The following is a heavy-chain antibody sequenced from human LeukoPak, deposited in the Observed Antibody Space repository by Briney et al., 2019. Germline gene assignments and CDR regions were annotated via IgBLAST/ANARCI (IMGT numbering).Heavy chain of an antibody. Sequence: GASVKVSCKASGYTFTGYYMHWVRQAPGQGLEWMGWINPNSGGTNYAQKFQGRVTMTRDTSISTVYMELSSLRSEDTAVYYFAREEQLVPYLDYWGQGTLVTVSS. CDR2: INPNSGGT. CDR3: AREEQLVPYLDY. D-gene: IGHD6-6*01. V-gene: IGHV1-2*02. CDR1: GYTFTGYY. J-gene: IGHJ4*02.